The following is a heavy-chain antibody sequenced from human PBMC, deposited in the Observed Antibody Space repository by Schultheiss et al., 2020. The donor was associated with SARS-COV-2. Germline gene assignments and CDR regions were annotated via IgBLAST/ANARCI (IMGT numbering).Heavy chain of an antibody. V-gene: IGHV4-34*01. CDR3: ARDLVGYCSSTSCYSEYYYYYMDV. D-gene: IGHD2-2*01. Sequence: SETLSLTCAVYGGSFSGYYWSWIRQPPGKGLEWIGYIYYSGSTNYNPSLKSRVTISVDTSKNQFSLKLSSVTAADTAVYYCARDLVGYCSSTSCYSEYYYYYMDVWGKGTTVTVSS. J-gene: IGHJ6*03. CDR1: GGSFSGYY. CDR2: IYYSGST.